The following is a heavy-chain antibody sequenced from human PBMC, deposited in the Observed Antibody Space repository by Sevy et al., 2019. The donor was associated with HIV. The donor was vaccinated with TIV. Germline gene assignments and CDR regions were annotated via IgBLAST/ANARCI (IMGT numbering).Heavy chain of an antibody. V-gene: IGHV1-24*01. J-gene: IGHJ4*02. D-gene: IGHD3-22*01. CDR3: ATCREYYPDSSGYFDY. Sequence: DSVKVSCKVSGYTLTQLSMHWVRQAPGKGLERRGSFDPEDRETIYAQKFQGRFTMTEDISTDTAYMELSSLRSEDTAVYYCATCREYYPDSSGYFDYWGQGTLVSVSS. CDR2: FDPEDRET. CDR1: GYTLTQLS.